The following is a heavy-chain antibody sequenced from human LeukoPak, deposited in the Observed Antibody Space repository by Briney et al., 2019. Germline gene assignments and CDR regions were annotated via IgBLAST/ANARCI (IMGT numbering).Heavy chain of an antibody. J-gene: IGHJ4*02. Sequence: GSLRLSCAASGFTFSSYAMSWVRQAPGKGLEWVSAISGSGGSTYYADSVKGRFTISRDNSKNTLYLQMNSLRAEDTAVYYCAKDSSYYYDSSGCYWGQGTLVTVSS. V-gene: IGHV3-23*01. CDR1: GFTFSSYA. CDR2: ISGSGGST. D-gene: IGHD3-22*01. CDR3: AKDSSYYYDSSGCY.